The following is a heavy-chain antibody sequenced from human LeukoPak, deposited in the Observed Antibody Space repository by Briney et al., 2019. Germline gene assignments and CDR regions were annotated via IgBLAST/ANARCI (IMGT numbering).Heavy chain of an antibody. D-gene: IGHD1-26*01. J-gene: IGHJ6*02. CDR1: GFNFNYVW. CDR2: IRTRIEGETT. Sequence: GGSLRLSCAASGFNFNYVWMNWVRQAPGKGLEWVGRIRTRIEGETTDYGAPVEGRFTISRDDSKTTLFLQMNSLMTADSAVYYCTTERNWELLRPYGLDIWGQGTTVIVSS. CDR3: TTERNWELLRPYGLDI. V-gene: IGHV3-15*01.